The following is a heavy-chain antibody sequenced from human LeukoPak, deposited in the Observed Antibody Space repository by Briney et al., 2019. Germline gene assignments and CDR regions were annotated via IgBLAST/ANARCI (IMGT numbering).Heavy chain of an antibody. CDR3: AIHGGGTIRIEAFDV. CDR1: AFTFSSYG. Sequence: GGTLRLSCAASAFTFSSYGMSWVRQAPGKGLEWVSAISGDGRDIFYADAVKGRFTISRDNSKNTPYLQMNSLRDEDTALYYCAIHGGGTIRIEAFDVWGQGTMVTISS. J-gene: IGHJ3*01. CDR2: ISGDGRDI. D-gene: IGHD3-3*01. V-gene: IGHV3-23*01.